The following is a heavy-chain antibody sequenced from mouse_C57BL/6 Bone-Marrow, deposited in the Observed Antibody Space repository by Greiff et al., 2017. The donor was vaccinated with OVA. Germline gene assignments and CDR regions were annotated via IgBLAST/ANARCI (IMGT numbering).Heavy chain of an antibody. Sequence: QVQLKESGPGILQSSQTLSLTCSFSGFSLSTSGMGVSWIRQPSGKGLEWLAHIYWDDDKRYNPSLKSRLTISKDTSRNQVFLKITSVDTADTATYYGARRANDGYLHWYFDVWGTGTTVTVSS. CDR2: IYWDDDK. CDR3: ARRANDGYLHWYFDV. CDR1: GFSLSTSGMG. D-gene: IGHD2-3*01. V-gene: IGHV8-12*01. J-gene: IGHJ1*03.